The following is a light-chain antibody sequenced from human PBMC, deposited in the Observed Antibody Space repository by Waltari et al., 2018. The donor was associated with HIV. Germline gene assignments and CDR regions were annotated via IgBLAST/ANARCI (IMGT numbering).Light chain of an antibody. CDR1: NSDIGGYNY. J-gene: IGLJ2*01. CDR2: EVS. V-gene: IGLV2-14*01. Sequence: QSALTQPASVSGSLGQSVTISCPGANSDIGGYNYVSWYQQHPGKAPKLIIHEVSIRPSGVSDRFSGSKSGNTASLTISGLQAEDESDYYCSSFITTTTHVVFGGGTRLTVL. CDR3: SSFITTTTHVV.